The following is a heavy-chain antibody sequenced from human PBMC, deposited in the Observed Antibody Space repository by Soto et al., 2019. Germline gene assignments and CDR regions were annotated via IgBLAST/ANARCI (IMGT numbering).Heavy chain of an antibody. CDR2: ISGSGGST. Sequence: GGSLRLSCAASGFTFSSYAMSWVRQAPGKGLEWVSAISGSGGSTYYADSVKGRFTISRDNSKNTLYLQMNSLRAEDTAVYYCAKDGGYFDWLGYSDYWGQGTLVTVSS. J-gene: IGHJ4*02. CDR1: GFTFSSYA. V-gene: IGHV3-23*01. CDR3: AKDGGYFDWLGYSDY. D-gene: IGHD3-9*01.